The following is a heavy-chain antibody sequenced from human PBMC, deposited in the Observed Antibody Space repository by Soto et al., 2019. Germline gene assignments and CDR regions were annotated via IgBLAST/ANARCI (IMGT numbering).Heavy chain of an antibody. Sequence: SLRLSCSASGFTFSSYAMHWVRQAPGKGLEYVSAISSNGGSTYYADSVKGRFTISRDTSKNQFSLKLSSVTAADTAVYYCAREKTAMVRYYYYGMDVWGQGTTVTVSS. J-gene: IGHJ6*02. CDR2: ISSNGGST. CDR1: GFTFSSYA. V-gene: IGHV3-64*04. CDR3: AREKTAMVRYYYYGMDV. D-gene: IGHD5-18*01.